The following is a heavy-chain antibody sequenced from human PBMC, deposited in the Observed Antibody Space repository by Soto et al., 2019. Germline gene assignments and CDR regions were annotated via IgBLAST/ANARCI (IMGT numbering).Heavy chain of an antibody. CDR2: ISGYGDYT. J-gene: IGHJ6*02. V-gene: IGHV3-23*01. Sequence: GGSLRLSCAASGFTFSSYAMSWVRQAPGKGLEWVATISGYGDYTYYADSVKGRFTISRDNSKNTLYVQMTNMDPVDTATYYCAHNGRYSSGNPSANYYYYGMDVWGQGTTVTVSS. CDR3: AHNGRYSSGNPSANYYYYGMDV. D-gene: IGHD6-19*01. CDR1: GFTFSSYA.